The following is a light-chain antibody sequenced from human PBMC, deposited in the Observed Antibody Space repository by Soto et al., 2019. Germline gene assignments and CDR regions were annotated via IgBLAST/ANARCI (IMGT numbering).Light chain of an antibody. Sequence: AIQLPQSPSSLSASVGDRVTITCRASQGISSALAWYQQKPGKSPNLLIYDVSSLESGVPSRFSGSGSGTDFTLTISSLPPEDFATYYCQQFNTYPALTFGGGTKVQIQ. V-gene: IGKV1-13*02. CDR1: QGISSA. CDR3: QQFNTYPALT. CDR2: DVS. J-gene: IGKJ4*01.